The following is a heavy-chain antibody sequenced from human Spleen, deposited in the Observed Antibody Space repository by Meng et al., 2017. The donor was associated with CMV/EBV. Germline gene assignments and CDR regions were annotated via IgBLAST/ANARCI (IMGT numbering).Heavy chain of an antibody. CDR2: INPSGGST. CDR3: ARAHYDFYNWFDP. J-gene: IGHJ5*02. Sequence: KASGYTFTSYYMQWVRQAPGQGLEWMGIINPSGGSTSYAQKFQGRVTMTRDTSTSTVYMELSSLRSEDTAVYYCARAHYDFYNWFDPWGQGTLVTVSS. D-gene: IGHD3-3*01. CDR1: GYTFTSYY. V-gene: IGHV1-46*01.